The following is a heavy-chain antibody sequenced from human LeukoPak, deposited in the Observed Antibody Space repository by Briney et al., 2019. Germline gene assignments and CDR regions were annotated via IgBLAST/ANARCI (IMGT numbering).Heavy chain of an antibody. V-gene: IGHV1-18*01. D-gene: IGHD3-22*01. CDR3: ARDLTHRRNYDNSGYQIVPAF. Sequence: GASVKVSCKASGYTFTNYGITWVRQAPGQGLEWMGWISAYNGNTNYAQKFQGRVTMTTDTSTSTAYMELRSLRSDDTAVYYCARDLTHRRNYDNSGYQIVPAFWGQGTLVTVSS. CDR1: GYTFTNYG. J-gene: IGHJ4*02. CDR2: ISAYNGNT.